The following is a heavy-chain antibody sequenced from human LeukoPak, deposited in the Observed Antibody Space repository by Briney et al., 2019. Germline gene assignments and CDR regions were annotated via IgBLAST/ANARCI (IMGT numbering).Heavy chain of an antibody. CDR2: ISAYNGNT. J-gene: IGHJ4*02. V-gene: IGHV1-18*01. CDR3: ARWDRSTAATFDF. D-gene: IGHD2-15*01. Sequence: ASVKVSCKASGYTFTNYSFNWVRQAPGQGLEWMGWISAYNGNTNYAQKVQGRVTMTTDTSTNTAYMELRSLRSDDTAVYYCARWDRSTAATFDFWGQGTPVTVSS. CDR1: GYTFTNYS.